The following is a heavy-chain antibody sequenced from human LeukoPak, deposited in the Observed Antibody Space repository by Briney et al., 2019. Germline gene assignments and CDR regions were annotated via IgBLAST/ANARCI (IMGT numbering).Heavy chain of an antibody. J-gene: IGHJ4*02. CDR3: ARESRIVVATYATQGFDY. CDR2: ISVYNGNT. D-gene: IGHD2-21*01. V-gene: IGHV1-18*01. CDR1: GYTFNTYG. Sequence: GASVKVSCKASGYTFNTYGISWVRQAPGQGLEWMGWISVYNGNTSYAQNLQGRVTMTTDTSTSTAYMELRSLRSDDTAVYYCARESRIVVATYATQGFDYWGQGTLVTVSS.